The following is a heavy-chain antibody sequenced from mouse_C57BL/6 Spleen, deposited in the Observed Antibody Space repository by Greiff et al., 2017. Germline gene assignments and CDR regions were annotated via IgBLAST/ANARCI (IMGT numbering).Heavy chain of an antibody. D-gene: IGHD1-1*01. Sequence: QVQLQQPGAELVKPGASVKLSCKASGYTFTSYWMHWVKQRPGQGLEWIGMIHPNSGSTNYNEKFKSKATLTVDKSSSTAYMQLSSLTSEDSAVYYCARSGYYGSSLYAMDYWGQGTSGTVSS. CDR2: IHPNSGST. CDR1: GYTFTSYW. CDR3: ARSGYYGSSLYAMDY. V-gene: IGHV1-64*01. J-gene: IGHJ4*01.